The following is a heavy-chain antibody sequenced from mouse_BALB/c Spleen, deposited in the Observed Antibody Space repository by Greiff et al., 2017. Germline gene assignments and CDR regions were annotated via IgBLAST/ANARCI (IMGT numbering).Heavy chain of an antibody. Sequence: EVKLVESGGGLVQPGGSRKLSCAASGFTFSSFGMHWVRQAPEKGLEWVAYISSGSSTIYYADTVKGRFTISRDNPKNTLFLQMTSLRSEDTAMYYCARSNCGKEGDFDYWGQGTTLTVSS. CDR3: ARSNCGKEGDFDY. V-gene: IGHV5-17*02. J-gene: IGHJ2*01. D-gene: IGHD2-1*01. CDR2: ISSGSSTI. CDR1: GFTFSSFG.